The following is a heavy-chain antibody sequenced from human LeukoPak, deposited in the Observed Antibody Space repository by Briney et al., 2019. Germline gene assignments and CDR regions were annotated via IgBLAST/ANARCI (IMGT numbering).Heavy chain of an antibody. CDR2: IIPIFGTA. CDR1: GGTFSSYA. CDR3: ARGAVPAAIGPAFDI. J-gene: IGHJ3*02. V-gene: IGHV1-69*13. D-gene: IGHD2-2*01. Sequence: GASVKVSCKASGGTFSSYAISWVRQAPGQGLEWMGGIIPIFGTANYAQKFQGRVTITADESTSTAYMELSSLRSEDTAVYYCARGAVPAAIGPAFDIWGQGTMVTVSS.